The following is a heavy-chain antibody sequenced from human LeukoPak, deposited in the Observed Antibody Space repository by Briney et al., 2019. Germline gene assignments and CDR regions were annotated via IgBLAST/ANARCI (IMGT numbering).Heavy chain of an antibody. CDR1: GFTFRSYS. CDR3: ARLGYCSSQSCYRRTFDI. CDR2: IDPSSTYI. D-gene: IGHD2-2*01. J-gene: IGHJ3*02. V-gene: IGHV3-21*04. Sequence: PGGPLRLSCAASGFTFRSYSMNWVRQAPGKGLEWVSAIDPSSTYIYYADSVKGRFTISRDNANNFLHLQMNNLRAEDTALYYCARLGYCSSQSCYRRTFDIWGQGTVVTVSS.